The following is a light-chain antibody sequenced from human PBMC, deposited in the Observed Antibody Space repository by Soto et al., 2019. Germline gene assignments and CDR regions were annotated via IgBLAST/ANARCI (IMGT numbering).Light chain of an antibody. V-gene: IGLV2-8*01. J-gene: IGLJ2*01. Sequence: QSVLTQPPSASGSPGQSVTISCTGTSSDVGGYNYVSWYQQHPGKAPKLMIYEVSTRPSGVPDRFSGSKSGNTASLTVSGLQAEDEADYYCSSYAGSKVVFGGGTKLTVL. CDR1: SSDVGGYNY. CDR3: SSYAGSKVV. CDR2: EVS.